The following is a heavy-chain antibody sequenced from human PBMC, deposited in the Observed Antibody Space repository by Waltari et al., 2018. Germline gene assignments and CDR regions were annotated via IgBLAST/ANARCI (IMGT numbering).Heavy chain of an antibody. D-gene: IGHD7-27*01. J-gene: IGHJ4*02. V-gene: IGHV3-21*02. CDR1: GSSFRDYS. CDR2: ISSNGAYT. Sequence: EVQLVAYGGGLVKPGGSLRLYWAASGSSFRDYSRNWVRQAPGRGLEWVSSISSNGAYTHYADSVKGRFTISRDNAKNSLFLQMNSLRAEDTAMYYCATGGWGFYLGYWGQGTVVTVSS. CDR3: ATGGWGFYLGY.